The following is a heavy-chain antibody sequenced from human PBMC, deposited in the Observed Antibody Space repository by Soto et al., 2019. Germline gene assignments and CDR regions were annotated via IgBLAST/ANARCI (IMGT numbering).Heavy chain of an antibody. J-gene: IGHJ5*02. CDR1: GGSISSGGYS. D-gene: IGHD3-3*01. V-gene: IGHV4-30-2*01. CDR2: IYHSGST. Sequence: SETLSLTCAVSGGSISSGGYSWSWIRQPPGKGLEWIGYIYHSGSTYYNPPLKSRVTISVDRSKNQFSLKLSSVTAADTAVYYCARTIFGVVTGGPKPNWFDPWGQGTLVTVSS. CDR3: ARTIFGVVTGGPKPNWFDP.